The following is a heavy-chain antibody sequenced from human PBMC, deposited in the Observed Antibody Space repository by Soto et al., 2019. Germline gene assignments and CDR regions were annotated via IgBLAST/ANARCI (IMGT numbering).Heavy chain of an antibody. Sequence: SETLSLTCTVSGGSISSCDYYWSWIRQPPGKGLEWIGYIYYSGSTYYNPSLKSRVTISVDTSKNQFSLRLSSVTAADTAGYYCARDSYGDYGGGPTWFAPWGQATLVTVSS. D-gene: IGHD4-17*01. CDR2: IYYSGST. V-gene: IGHV4-30-4*01. J-gene: IGHJ5*02. CDR3: ARDSYGDYGGGPTWFAP. CDR1: GGSISSCDYY.